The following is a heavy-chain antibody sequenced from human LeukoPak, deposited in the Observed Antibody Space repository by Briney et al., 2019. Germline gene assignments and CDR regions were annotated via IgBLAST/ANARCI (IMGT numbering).Heavy chain of an antibody. J-gene: IGHJ6*03. V-gene: IGHV1-46*01. CDR2: INPSGGST. Sequence: ASVKVSCKASGYTFTSYYMHYVRQAPGQGLEWMGIINPSGGSTSYAQKFQGRVTMTRDMSTSTVYMELSSLRSEDTAVYYCARDSPGGYYYYHYYMDVWGKGTTVTVSS. D-gene: IGHD6-25*01. CDR1: GYTFTSYY. CDR3: ARDSPGGYYYYHYYMDV.